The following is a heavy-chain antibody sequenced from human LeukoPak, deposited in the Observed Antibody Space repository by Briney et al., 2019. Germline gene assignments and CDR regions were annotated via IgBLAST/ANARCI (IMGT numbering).Heavy chain of an antibody. V-gene: IGHV3-30*18. CDR2: LSYDGSNK. CDR3: AKDLEGISIFGAQGY. CDR1: GLTFSTYV. Sequence: GRSLRLSCVASGLTFSTYVMHWVRQAPGKGLEWVAVLSYDGSNKYYADSVKGRFTISRDNSKNTLYLQMNSLRAEDTAVYYCAKDLEGISIFGAQGYWGQGTLVTVSS. J-gene: IGHJ4*02. D-gene: IGHD3-3*01.